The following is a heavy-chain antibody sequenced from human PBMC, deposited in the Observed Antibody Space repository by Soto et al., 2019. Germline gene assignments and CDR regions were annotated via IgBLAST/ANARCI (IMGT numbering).Heavy chain of an antibody. Sequence: ASVKVSCKASGYTFTTYSMHWVRQAPGQRHERMGWINAGNGNTKYSQKFQGRVTITRDTSASTAYMELSSLRSEDSAVYYCARGLNGYLHYFDFWGQGTLVTVSS. D-gene: IGHD5-18*01. CDR2: INAGNGNT. V-gene: IGHV1-3*01. J-gene: IGHJ4*02. CDR3: ARGLNGYLHYFDF. CDR1: GYTFTTYS.